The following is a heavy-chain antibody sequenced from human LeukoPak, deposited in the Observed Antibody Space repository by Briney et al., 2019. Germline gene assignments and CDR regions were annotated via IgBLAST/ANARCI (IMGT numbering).Heavy chain of an antibody. CDR3: ARVYLAKYYYYYYYMDV. V-gene: IGHV4-34*01. Sequence: SETLSLTCAVYGGSFSGYYWSWIRQPPGKGLEWIGEINHSGSTNYNPSLKSRVTISVDTSKNQFSLKLSSVTAADTAVYYCARVYLAKYYYYYYYMDVWGKGTTVTVSS. D-gene: IGHD2-8*01. CDR2: INHSGST. J-gene: IGHJ6*03. CDR1: GGSFSGYY.